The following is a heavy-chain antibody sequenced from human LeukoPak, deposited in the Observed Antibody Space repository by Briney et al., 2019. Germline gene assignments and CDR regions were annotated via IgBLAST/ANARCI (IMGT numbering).Heavy chain of an antibody. CDR1: GASFSGSY. CDR2: INHSGTT. D-gene: IGHD2-15*01. J-gene: IGHJ3*02. CDR3: AREACSSGSCDAFDI. Sequence: SETLSLTCAVFGASFSGSYWSWIRQSPGKGLEWIGEINHSGTTNYNPSLKSRVIMSVDTSKNQLSLKLSSVTAADTAVYYCAREACSSGSCDAFDIWGQGTMVTVSS. V-gene: IGHV4-34*01.